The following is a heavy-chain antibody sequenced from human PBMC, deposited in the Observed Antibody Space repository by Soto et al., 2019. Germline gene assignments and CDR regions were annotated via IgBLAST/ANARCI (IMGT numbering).Heavy chain of an antibody. CDR2: ISTNSGNT. V-gene: IGHV1-18*01. Sequence: ASVKVSCKTSGYTFSSYSINWVRQAPGQGLEWMAWISTNSGNTHYAQKVQGRVTITRDKSASTAYMELRSLTSEDTAVYFCATTYCGGDCYSSWFDPWGQGTLVTVSS. J-gene: IGHJ5*02. CDR3: ATTYCGGDCYSSWFDP. CDR1: GYTFSSYS. D-gene: IGHD2-21*02.